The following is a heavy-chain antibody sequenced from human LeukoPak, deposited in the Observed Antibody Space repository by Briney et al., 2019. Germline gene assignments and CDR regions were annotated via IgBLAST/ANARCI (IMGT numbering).Heavy chain of an antibody. Sequence: PSETLSLTCTVSGYSISSGYYWGWIRQPPGKGLEWIGSIYHSGSTYYNPSLKSRVTISVDTSKNQFSLKLSSVTAADTAVYYCATAVTPPFDIWGQGTMVTVSS. CDR2: IYHSGST. J-gene: IGHJ3*02. V-gene: IGHV4-38-2*02. CDR3: ATAVTPPFDI. CDR1: GYSISSGYY.